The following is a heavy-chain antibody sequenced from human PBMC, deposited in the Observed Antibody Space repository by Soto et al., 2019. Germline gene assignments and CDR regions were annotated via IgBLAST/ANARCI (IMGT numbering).Heavy chain of an antibody. D-gene: IGHD4-17*01. J-gene: IGHJ5*02. Sequence: QVQLVQSGAEVKRPGASVKVSCKASGYTFTTYYLHWVRQAPGQGLEWMGLIDPSDTSTTYAPKFHGRVAMTRDTSASTVYMELSSLRSEDTAIYYCARDHPSGDYADWFDPWGQGTLVTVSS. V-gene: IGHV1-46*01. CDR1: GYTFTTYY. CDR3: ARDHPSGDYADWFDP. CDR2: IDPSDTST.